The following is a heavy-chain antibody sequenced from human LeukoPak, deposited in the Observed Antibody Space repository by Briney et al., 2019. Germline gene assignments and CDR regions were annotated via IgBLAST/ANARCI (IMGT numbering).Heavy chain of an antibody. D-gene: IGHD3-22*01. CDR1: GGSISSSSHY. V-gene: IGHV4-39*01. CDR3: ARLFHYYDSSAYPTLDY. Sequence: SETLSLTCTVSGGSISSSSHYWGWIRQPPGKGLEWIGSIYYSGSSYYNPSLKSRVTISLDTSKNQSSLKLSSVTAADTAVYYCARLFHYYDSSAYPTLDYWGQGTLVTVSS. CDR2: IYYSGSS. J-gene: IGHJ4*02.